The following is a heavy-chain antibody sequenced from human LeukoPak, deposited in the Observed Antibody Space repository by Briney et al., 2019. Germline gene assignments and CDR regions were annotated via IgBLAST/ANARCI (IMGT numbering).Heavy chain of an antibody. V-gene: IGHV3-30-3*01. J-gene: IGHJ4*02. CDR1: GFTFSDYN. Sequence: GRSLRLSCAASGFTFSDYNMHWVRLAPGKGMDWAALMSPDGNKKYYADSVKGRFTISRDNSKNTVDLQLNSLRAEDTAVYYCARDLIGRYTFDYCGQGTLVTVSS. CDR3: ARDLIGRYTFDY. D-gene: IGHD3-10*01. CDR2: MSPDGNKK.